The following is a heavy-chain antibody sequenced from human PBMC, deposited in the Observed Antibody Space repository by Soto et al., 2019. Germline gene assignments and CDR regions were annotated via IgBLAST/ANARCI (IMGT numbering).Heavy chain of an antibody. CDR3: ARDLFPSMGKNWFDP. CDR1: GGSISSYY. CDR2: IYYSGST. J-gene: IGHJ5*02. Sequence: PSETLSLTCTVSGGSISSYYWSWIRQPPGKGLEWIGYIYYSGSTNYNPSLKSRVTISVDTSKNQFSLKLSSVTAADTAVYYCARDLFPSMGKNWFDPWGQGTLVTVSS. D-gene: IGHD3-10*01. V-gene: IGHV4-59*01.